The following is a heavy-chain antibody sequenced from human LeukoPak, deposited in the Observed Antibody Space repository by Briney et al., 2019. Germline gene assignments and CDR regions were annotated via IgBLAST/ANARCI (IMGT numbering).Heavy chain of an antibody. Sequence: PGGSLRLSCAASGFIVSQNYMSWVRQAPGKGLEWVSVIYRGDDTNYVDSVKGRFTIFRDNSKNTLYLQMNSLRAEDTAVYYCAKMAVVVPAAKALYYYYYMDVWGKGTTVTISS. D-gene: IGHD2-2*01. CDR2: IYRGDDT. CDR3: AKMAVVVPAAKALYYYYYMDV. CDR1: GFIVSQNY. J-gene: IGHJ6*03. V-gene: IGHV3-66*01.